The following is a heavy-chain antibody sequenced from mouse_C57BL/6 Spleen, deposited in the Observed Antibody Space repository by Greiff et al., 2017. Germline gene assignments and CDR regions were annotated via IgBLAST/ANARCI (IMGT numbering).Heavy chain of an antibody. CDR1: GFSLTSYG. D-gene: IGHD2-12*01. Sequence: QVQLQQSGPGLVQPSQSLSITCTVSGFSLTSYGVHWVRQPPGKGLEWLGVIWSGGSTVYNAAFISRLSISKDNSKSQVFFKMNSLQADDTAIYYCAKTHCYGYFDYWGQGTTLTVSS. CDR3: AKTHCYGYFDY. CDR2: IWSGGST. V-gene: IGHV2-4*01. J-gene: IGHJ2*01.